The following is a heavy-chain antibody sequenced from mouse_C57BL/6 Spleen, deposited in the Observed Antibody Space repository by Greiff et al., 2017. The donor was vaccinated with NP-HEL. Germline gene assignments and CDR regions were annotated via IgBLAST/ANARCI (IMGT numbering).Heavy chain of an antibody. Sequence: QVQLQQPGAELVRPGSSVKLSCKASGYTFTSYWMHWVKQRPIQGLEWIGNIDPSDSETHYNQKFKDKATLTVDKSSSTAYMQLSSLTSEDSAVYYCARSNGSSSFAYWGQGTLVTVSA. D-gene: IGHD1-1*01. CDR2: IDPSDSET. CDR3: ARSNGSSSFAY. V-gene: IGHV1-52*01. J-gene: IGHJ3*01. CDR1: GYTFTSYW.